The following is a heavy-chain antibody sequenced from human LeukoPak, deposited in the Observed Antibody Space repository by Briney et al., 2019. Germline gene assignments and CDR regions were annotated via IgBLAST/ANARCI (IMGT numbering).Heavy chain of an antibody. CDR2: FDPEDGET. V-gene: IGHV1-24*01. CDR1: GYTLTELS. CDR3: ARRYHLGYCSSTSCYAGPPQFDY. Sequence: ASVKVSCKVSGYTLTELSMHWVRQAPGKGLEWMGGFDPEDGETIYAQKFQGRVTMTEDTSTDTAYMELSSLRSEDTAVYYCARRYHLGYCSSTSCYAGPPQFDYWGQGTLVTVSS. J-gene: IGHJ4*02. D-gene: IGHD2-2*01.